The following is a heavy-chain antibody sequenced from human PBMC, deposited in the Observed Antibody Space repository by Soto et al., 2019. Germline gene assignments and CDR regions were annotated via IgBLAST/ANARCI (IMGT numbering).Heavy chain of an antibody. D-gene: IGHD2-2*01. V-gene: IGHV4-59*01. CDR1: GGSISNDY. J-gene: IGHJ4*02. Sequence: SETLSLTCTVSGGSISNDYWSWIRQPPGKGLEWIGYIYYTGSTNYNPSLKSRVTISVDTSKNQFSLKLSSVTAADTAVYYCARGKRYCSSANRYRQGFGYWGQGTLVSVTS. CDR2: IYYTGST. CDR3: ARGKRYCSSANRYRQGFGY.